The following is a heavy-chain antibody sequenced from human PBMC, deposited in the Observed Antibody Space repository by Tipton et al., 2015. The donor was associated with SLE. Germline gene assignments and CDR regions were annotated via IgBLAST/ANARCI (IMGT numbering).Heavy chain of an antibody. J-gene: IGHJ4*02. CDR1: GVSITNTKYY. Sequence: TLSLTCTVSGVSITNTKYYWGWIRQPPGKGLEWIGSIYYTGSTYYNPSLESRVTISIDTSKNQFSLNLRSVTAADTVFYYCTNGDYWGQGILVTVSS. CDR3: TNGDY. CDR2: IYYTGST. V-gene: IGHV4-39*01.